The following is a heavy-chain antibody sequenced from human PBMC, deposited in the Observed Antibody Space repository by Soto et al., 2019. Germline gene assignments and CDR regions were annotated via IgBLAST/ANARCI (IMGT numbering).Heavy chain of an antibody. CDR3: ARADAYILTIFDY. CDR1: GFTFSSYS. V-gene: IGHV3-21*01. Sequence: GGSLRLSCAASGFTFSSYSMNWVRQAPGKGLEWVSSISSSSSYIYYADSVKGRFTISRDNAKNSLYLQMNSLRAEDTAVYYCARADAYILTIFDYWGQGTLVTVSS. J-gene: IGHJ4*02. D-gene: IGHD3-9*01. CDR2: ISSSSSYI.